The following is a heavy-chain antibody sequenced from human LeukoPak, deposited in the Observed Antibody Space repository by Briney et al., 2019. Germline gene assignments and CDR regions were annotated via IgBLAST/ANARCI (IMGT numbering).Heavy chain of an antibody. CDR2: IYYSGST. Sequence: SETLSLTCTVSGGSISSYYWSWIRQPPGKGLEWIGYIYYSGSTNYNPSLKSRVTISVDTSKNQFSLKLSSVTAADTAVYYCARGGRVTVTNAEYFHHWGQGTLVTVSS. D-gene: IGHD4-17*01. CDR1: GGSISSYY. V-gene: IGHV4-59*01. CDR3: ARGGRVTVTNAEYFHH. J-gene: IGHJ1*01.